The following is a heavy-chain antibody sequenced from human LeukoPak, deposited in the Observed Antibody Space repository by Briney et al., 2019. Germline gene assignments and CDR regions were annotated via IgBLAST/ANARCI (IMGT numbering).Heavy chain of an antibody. CDR3: ARPTSGDYGDYSFDY. V-gene: IGHV3-7*01. J-gene: IGHJ4*02. CDR1: GFTFSSYW. D-gene: IGHD4-17*01. CDR2: IKRDGSEK. Sequence: GGSLRLSCAASGFTFSSYWMTWVRQAPGKGLEWVANIKRDGSEKHYVDSVKGRFTISRDNAKNSMFLQMNSLRAEDTAVYYCARPTSGDYGDYSFDYWGQGTLVTVSS.